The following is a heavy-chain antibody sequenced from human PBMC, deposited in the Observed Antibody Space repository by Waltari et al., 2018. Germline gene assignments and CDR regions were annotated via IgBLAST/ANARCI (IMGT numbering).Heavy chain of an antibody. CDR3: SRGDCTSATCYAGKDY. J-gene: IGHJ4*02. D-gene: IGHD2-2*01. CDR2: INTDSGDT. CDR1: AYTFTGYY. V-gene: IGHV1-2*02. Sequence: QVQLVQSGAEVKKPGASVTVSCESSAYTFTGYYPHWVRQAPGQGLEWMGWINTDSGDTNFAQKFQGRVTMTRDTSINTAYMELKRLRSDDTAVYYCSRGDCTSATCYAGKDYWGQGTLVTVSS.